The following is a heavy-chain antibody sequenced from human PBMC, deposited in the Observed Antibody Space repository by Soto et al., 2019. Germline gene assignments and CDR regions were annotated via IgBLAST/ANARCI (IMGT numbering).Heavy chain of an antibody. CDR2: ISSSSSTI. Sequence: GGSLRLSCAASGVTFISYSMNWVRQAPGKGLEWVSYISSSSSTIYYADSVKGRFTISRDNAKNSLYLQMNSLRAEDTAVYYCAKWAYGGYDWFACWGQGTLVTVS. V-gene: IGHV3-48*01. CDR3: AKWAYGGYDWFAC. CDR1: GVTFISYS. J-gene: IGHJ4*02. D-gene: IGHD5-12*01.